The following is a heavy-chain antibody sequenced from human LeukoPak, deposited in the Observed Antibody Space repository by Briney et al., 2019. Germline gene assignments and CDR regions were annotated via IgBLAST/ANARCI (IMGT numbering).Heavy chain of an antibody. CDR2: IGPSGTSI. V-gene: IGHV3-48*01. D-gene: IGHD7-27*01. CDR1: GFTFSSYA. Sequence: GGSLRLSCAASGFTFSSYAMNWVRQAPGRGLEWVSYIGPSGTSIYYADSVKGRFTISRDNARTSLYLQMNSLRAEDTAVYYCARRGDNWGFFDYWGQGTLVTVSS. CDR3: ARRGDNWGFFDY. J-gene: IGHJ4*02.